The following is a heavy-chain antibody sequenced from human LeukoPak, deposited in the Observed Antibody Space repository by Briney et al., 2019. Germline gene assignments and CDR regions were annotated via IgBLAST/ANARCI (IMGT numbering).Heavy chain of an antibody. CDR3: ARDDIAVAGKDY. D-gene: IGHD6-19*01. V-gene: IGHV3-21*01. CDR1: GFTFSSYS. CDR2: ISSSSSYI. J-gene: IGHJ4*02. Sequence: GGSLRLSCAASGFTFSSYSMTWVRQAPGKGLEWVSSISSSSSYIYYADSVKGRFTISRDNAKNSLYLQMNSLRAEDTAVYYCARDDIAVAGKDYWGQGTLVTVSS.